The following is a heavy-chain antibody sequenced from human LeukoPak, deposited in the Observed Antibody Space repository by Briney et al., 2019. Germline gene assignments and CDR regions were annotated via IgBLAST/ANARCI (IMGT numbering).Heavy chain of an antibody. CDR3: ARSYDILTGYYPPNY. V-gene: IGHV1-18*01. CDR1: GYTFTSYG. J-gene: IGHJ4*02. D-gene: IGHD3-9*01. CDR2: ISAYNGNT. Sequence: ASVKVPCKASGYTFTSYGISWVRQAPGQGLEWMGWISAYNGNTNYAQKLQGRVTMTTDTSTSTAYMELRSLRSDDTAVYYCARSYDILTGYYPPNYWGQGTLVTVSS.